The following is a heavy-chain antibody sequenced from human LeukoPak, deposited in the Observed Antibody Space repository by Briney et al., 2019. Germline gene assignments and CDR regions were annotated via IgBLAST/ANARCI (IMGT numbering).Heavy chain of an antibody. CDR1: GFIFSNYA. CDR3: ARKGNGALDI. CDR2: ISDIGAST. Sequence: GGSLRLSCAPSGFIFSNYAMSWVRQAPGKGLEWVSDISDIGASTNYVGSVKGRFTISRDNSKNMLYMQMNSLRAEDTALYYCARKGNGALDIWGQGTMVTVSS. J-gene: IGHJ3*02. D-gene: IGHD1-1*01. V-gene: IGHV3-23*01.